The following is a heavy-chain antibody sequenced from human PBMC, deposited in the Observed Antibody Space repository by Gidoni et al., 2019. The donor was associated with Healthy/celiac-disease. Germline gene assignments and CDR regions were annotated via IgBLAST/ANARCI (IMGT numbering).Heavy chain of an antibody. D-gene: IGHD6-19*01. V-gene: IGHV3-30-3*01. Sequence: QVQLVESGGGVVQPGRSPRLSCAASGFTFSSYAMHWVRQAPGKGLEWVAVISYDGSNKYYADSVKGRFTISRDNSKNTLYLQMNSLRAEDTAVYYCARERGVADGPIGAFDIWGQGTMVTVSS. J-gene: IGHJ3*02. CDR3: ARERGVADGPIGAFDI. CDR1: GFTFSSYA. CDR2: ISYDGSNK.